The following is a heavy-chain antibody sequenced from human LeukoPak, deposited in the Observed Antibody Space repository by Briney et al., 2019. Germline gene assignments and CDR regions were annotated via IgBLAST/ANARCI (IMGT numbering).Heavy chain of an antibody. CDR2: IYYSGST. D-gene: IGHD4-17*01. CDR1: GGSISSGGYY. V-gene: IGHV4-31*03. J-gene: IGHJ4*02. Sequence: SQTLSLTCTVSGGSISSGGYYWSWIRQHPGKGLEWIGYIYYSGSTYYNPSLKGRVTISVDTSKNQFSLKLSSVTAADTAVYYCARDGTTVQGHFDYWGQGTLVTVSS. CDR3: ARDGTTVQGHFDY.